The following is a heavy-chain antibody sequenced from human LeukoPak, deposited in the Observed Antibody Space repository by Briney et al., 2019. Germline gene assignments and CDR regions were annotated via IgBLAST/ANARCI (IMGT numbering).Heavy chain of an antibody. J-gene: IGHJ4*02. D-gene: IGHD6-13*01. CDR2: INPNSGGT. V-gene: IGHV1-2*04. Sequence: ASVKVSCKASGYTFTSYYMHWVRQAPGQGLEWMGWINPNSGGTNYAQKFQGWVTMTRDTSISTAYMELSRLRSDDTAVYYCASQSIAAAGAFDYWGQGTLVTVSS. CDR1: GYTFTSYY. CDR3: ASQSIAAAGAFDY.